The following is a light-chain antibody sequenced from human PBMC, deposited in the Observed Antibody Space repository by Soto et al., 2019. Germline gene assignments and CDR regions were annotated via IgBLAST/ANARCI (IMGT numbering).Light chain of an antibody. Sequence: QSALTQPASVSGSPGQSITISCTGTSSDVGGYNYVSWYQQHPGKAPKRMIYDVSNRPSGVSNRVSGSKSANTASLTISGRQSEDEADYYCSSYTGSSTYVVFGGGTKLTVL. CDR1: SSDVGGYNY. V-gene: IGLV2-14*01. CDR3: SSYTGSSTYVV. J-gene: IGLJ2*01. CDR2: DVS.